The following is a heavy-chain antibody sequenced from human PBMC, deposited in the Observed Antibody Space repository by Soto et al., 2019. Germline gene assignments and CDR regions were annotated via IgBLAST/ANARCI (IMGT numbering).Heavy chain of an antibody. CDR2: IYFSGST. CDR3: ARDSHSQQHNHRWGGGYVDV. V-gene: IGHV4-31*11. CDR1: RGSISNGGYY. Sequence: QLQLQESGPGLVKPAQTLSLTCAVSRGSISNGGYYWSWIRQHPGKGLEWIGSIYFSGSTYYNPSIKSRVTISVATPKNQFSLKLSSVTAADTAVYYCARDSHSQQHNHRWGGGYVDVWGKGTTVTVSS. D-gene: IGHD6-13*01. J-gene: IGHJ6*03.